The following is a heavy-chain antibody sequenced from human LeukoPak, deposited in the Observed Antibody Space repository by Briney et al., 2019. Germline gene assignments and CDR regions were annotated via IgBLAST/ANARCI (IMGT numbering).Heavy chain of an antibody. CDR1: GFSFSDYY. CDR2: ISSSGDTI. CDR3: ARDVFYYGSGSYSAY. J-gene: IGHJ4*02. V-gene: IGHV3-11*01. Sequence: GGSLRLSCAASGFSFSDYYMRWIRQAPGKGLEWVSYISSSGDTIFYADSVKGRFTISRDNAKNSLYLQMNSLRAEDTAVYYCARDVFYYGSGSYSAYWGQGILVTVSS. D-gene: IGHD3-10*01.